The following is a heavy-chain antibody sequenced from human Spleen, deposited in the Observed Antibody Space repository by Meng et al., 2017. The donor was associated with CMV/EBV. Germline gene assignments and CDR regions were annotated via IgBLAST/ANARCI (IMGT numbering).Heavy chain of an antibody. Sequence: GESLKISCAASGFTFSSYWMSWVRQAPGKGLEWVSAISGSGGSTYYADSVKGRFTISRDNSKNTLYLQMNSLRAEDTAVYYCAKGGGSGSYRDAFDIWGQGTMVTVSS. V-gene: IGHV3-23*01. CDR2: ISGSGGST. J-gene: IGHJ3*02. CDR3: AKGGGSGSYRDAFDI. D-gene: IGHD1-26*01. CDR1: GFTFSSYW.